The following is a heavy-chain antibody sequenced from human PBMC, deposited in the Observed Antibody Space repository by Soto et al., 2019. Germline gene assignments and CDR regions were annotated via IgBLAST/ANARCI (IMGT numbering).Heavy chain of an antibody. CDR2: IVVGSGNT. CDR1: GFTFTDSA. CDR3: ARYYDYSGGTSGGMDV. V-gene: IGHV1-58*01. D-gene: IGHD3-16*01. J-gene: IGHJ6*02. Sequence: SVKVSCKVSGFTFTDSAVQWVRQARGQGLEWIGWIVVGSGNTNYAQKFQERVTITRDMSTSTAYMELSSLRVEDTAVYFCARYYDYSGGTSGGMDVWGQGTTVTVSS.